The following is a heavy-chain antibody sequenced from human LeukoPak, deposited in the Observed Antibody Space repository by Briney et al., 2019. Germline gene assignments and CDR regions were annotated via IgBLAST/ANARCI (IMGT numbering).Heavy chain of an antibody. J-gene: IGHJ6*03. V-gene: IGHV3-23*01. Sequence: SGGSLRLSCAASRFTFNRYSISWVRQAPGKGLQWVSSISGSGGGTHYASSVRGRFSISRDNSKDTVFLQMNDLRVEDTAIYYWGKWDEKFYYMAVWGQGTTVTVSS. CDR1: RFTFNRYS. D-gene: IGHD1-26*01. CDR3: GKWDEKFYYMAV. CDR2: ISGSGGGT.